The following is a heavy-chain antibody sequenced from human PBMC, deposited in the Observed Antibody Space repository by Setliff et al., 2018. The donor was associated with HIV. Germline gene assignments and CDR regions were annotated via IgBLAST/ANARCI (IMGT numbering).Heavy chain of an antibody. CDR3: ARGFAMIVGQAFDI. V-gene: IGHV4-4*07. Sequence: SETLSLTCTVSGGSISGFYWNWIRQSAGKGLQWIGRIYDSGSTKYNPSLKSRVTMSLDTSKNQFSLNLDSVTAADTAVFYCARGFAMIVGQAFDIWGQGTMVTV. J-gene: IGHJ3*02. CDR2: IYDSGST. D-gene: IGHD3-22*01. CDR1: GGSISGFY.